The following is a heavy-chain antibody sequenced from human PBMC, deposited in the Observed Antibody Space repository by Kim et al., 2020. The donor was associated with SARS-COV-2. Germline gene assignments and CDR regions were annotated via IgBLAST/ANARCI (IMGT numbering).Heavy chain of an antibody. J-gene: IGHJ6*02. CDR3: AKYQVYYGSGSYYYGMDV. V-gene: IGHV3-30*02. Sequence: KGRFTISSDNSKNTLYLQMNSLRAEDTAVYYCAKYQVYYGSGSYYYGMDVWGQGTTVTVSS. D-gene: IGHD3-10*01.